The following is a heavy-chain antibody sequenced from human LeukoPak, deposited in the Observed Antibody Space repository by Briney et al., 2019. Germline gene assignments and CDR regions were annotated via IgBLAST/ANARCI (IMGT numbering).Heavy chain of an antibody. J-gene: IGHJ6*03. CDR1: GGSISSGGYY. CDR2: IYYSGST. CDR3: ARDFCSSTSCYWKYYYMDV. D-gene: IGHD2-2*01. Sequence: SETLSLTCTVSGGSISSGGYYWSWIRQHPGKGLEWIGYIYYSGSTNYNPSLKSRVTISVDTSKNQFSLKLSSVTAADTAVYYCARDFCSSTSCYWKYYYMDVWGKGTTVAVSS. V-gene: IGHV4-61*08.